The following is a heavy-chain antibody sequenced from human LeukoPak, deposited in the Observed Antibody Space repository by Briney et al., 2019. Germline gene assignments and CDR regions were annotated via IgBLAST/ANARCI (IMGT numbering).Heavy chain of an antibody. CDR2: MYTSGST. CDR1: GDSISSYS. CDR3: ARDYEGWGKTDVFDI. D-gene: IGHD3-16*01. V-gene: IGHV4-4*07. Sequence: PSETLSLTCTVSGDSISSYSWSWIRQPAGKGLEWIGRMYTSGSTNSNPSLKSRVTMSVDTSKNQFSLKLSSVTAADTAVYYCARDYEGWGKTDVFDIWGQGTMVTVSS. J-gene: IGHJ3*02.